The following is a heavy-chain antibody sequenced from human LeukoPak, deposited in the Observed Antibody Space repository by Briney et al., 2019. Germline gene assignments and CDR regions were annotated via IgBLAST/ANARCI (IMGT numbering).Heavy chain of an antibody. Sequence: PGGSLRLSCAASGFTFSSYSMNWVRQAPGKGLEWVSSISSSSSYIYYADSVKGRFTISRDNAKNSLYLQMNSLRAEDTAVYYCARDQYSSGWHYFDYWGQGTLVTVSS. D-gene: IGHD6-19*01. V-gene: IGHV3-21*01. J-gene: IGHJ4*02. CDR1: GFTFSSYS. CDR2: ISSSSSYI. CDR3: ARDQYSSGWHYFDY.